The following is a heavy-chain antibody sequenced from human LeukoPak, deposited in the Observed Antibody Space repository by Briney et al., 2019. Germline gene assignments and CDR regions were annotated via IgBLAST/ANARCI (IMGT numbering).Heavy chain of an antibody. V-gene: IGHV3-23*01. CDR2: ISGSGGST. J-gene: IGHJ4*02. CDR3: AKSTLPSGVWEESYFDY. D-gene: IGHD2-2*01. Sequence: HPGGSLRLSCAASGLHFSCYAMSRVRQAPGKGVEWVSAISGSGGSTDYADSVKGRFTISRDNSKNTLYLQMNSRRAEDTAVEYCAKSTLPSGVWEESYFDYWGQGTLVTVSS. CDR1: GLHFSCYA.